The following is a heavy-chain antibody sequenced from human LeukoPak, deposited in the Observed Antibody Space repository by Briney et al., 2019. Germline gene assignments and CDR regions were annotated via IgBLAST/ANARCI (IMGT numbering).Heavy chain of an antibody. V-gene: IGHV4-4*09. J-gene: IGHJ4*02. Sequence: SETLYLTCTVSGGSISSYYWSWIRQPPGKGLEWIGYIYTSGSTNYNPSLKSRVTISVDTSKNQFSLKLSSVTAADTAVYYCARHGCSSTSCPLDYWGQGTLVTVSS. D-gene: IGHD2-2*01. CDR3: ARHGCSSTSCPLDY. CDR2: IYTSGST. CDR1: GGSISSYY.